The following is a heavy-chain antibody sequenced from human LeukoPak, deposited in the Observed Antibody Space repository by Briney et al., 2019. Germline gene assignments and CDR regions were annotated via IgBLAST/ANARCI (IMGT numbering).Heavy chain of an antibody. CDR1: GGSISSSSYY. V-gene: IGHV4-39*01. Sequence: NPSETLSLTCTVSGGSISSSSYYWGWIRQPPGKGLEWIGSIYYSGSTYYNPSLRSRVTISVDTSKNQFSLKLSSVTAADTAVYYCARSGVYYDFWSGYYRSTYFDYWGQGTLVTVSS. D-gene: IGHD3-3*01. CDR2: IYYSGST. CDR3: ARSGVYYDFWSGYYRSTYFDY. J-gene: IGHJ4*02.